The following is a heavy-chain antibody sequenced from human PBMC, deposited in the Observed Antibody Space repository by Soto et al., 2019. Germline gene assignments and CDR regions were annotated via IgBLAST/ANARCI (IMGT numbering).Heavy chain of an antibody. Sequence: GGSLKLSCAASGFTFSNAWMNWVRQAPGKGLEWVGRIKSKTDGGTTDYAAPVKGRFTISRDDSKNTLYLQMNSLKTEDTAVYYCTTDLADLTVLPGPWGQGTLVTVSS. CDR1: GFTFSNAW. V-gene: IGHV3-15*07. J-gene: IGHJ5*02. CDR3: TTDLADLTVLPGP. CDR2: IKSKTDGGTT. D-gene: IGHD2-8*01.